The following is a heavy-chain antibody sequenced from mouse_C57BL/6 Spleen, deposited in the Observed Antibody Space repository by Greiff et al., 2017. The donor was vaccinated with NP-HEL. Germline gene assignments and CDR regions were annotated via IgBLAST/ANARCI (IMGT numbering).Heavy chain of an antibody. CDR1: GYSFTDYN. V-gene: IGHV1-39*01. D-gene: IGHD2-4*01. Sequence: VHVKQSGPELVKPGASVKISCKASGYSFTDYNMNWVKQSNGKSLEWIGVINPNYGTTSYNQKFKGKATLTVDQSSSTAYMQLNSLTSEDSAVYYCARDDYDGRYWYFDVWGTGTTVTVSS. CDR2: INPNYGTT. J-gene: IGHJ1*03. CDR3: ARDDYDGRYWYFDV.